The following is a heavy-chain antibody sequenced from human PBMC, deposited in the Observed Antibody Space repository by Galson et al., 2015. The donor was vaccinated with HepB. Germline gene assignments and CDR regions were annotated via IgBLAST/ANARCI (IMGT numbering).Heavy chain of an antibody. V-gene: IGHV1-2*02. D-gene: IGHD1-26*01. CDR3: ARGRQGLAKGVDY. Sequence: SVKVSCKASGYTFTGYYMHWVRQAPGQGLEWMGWINPNSGGTNYAQKFQGRVTMTRDTAISTAYMELSRLRSDDTAVYYCARGRQGLAKGVDYWGQGTLVTVSS. CDR2: INPNSGGT. CDR1: GYTFTGYY. J-gene: IGHJ4*02.